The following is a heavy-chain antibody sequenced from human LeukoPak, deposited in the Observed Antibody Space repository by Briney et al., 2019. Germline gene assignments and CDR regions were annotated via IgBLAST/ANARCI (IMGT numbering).Heavy chain of an antibody. Sequence: GGSLRLSCAASGFTFSSYGMHWVRQAPGKGLEWVAVIWYDGSNKYYADSVKGRFTISRDNSKNTLYLQMNSLRAEDTAVYYCAKGEPLYGMDVWGQGTTVTVSS. CDR1: GFTFSSYG. V-gene: IGHV3-33*06. CDR2: IWYDGSNK. D-gene: IGHD3-16*01. CDR3: AKGEPLYGMDV. J-gene: IGHJ6*02.